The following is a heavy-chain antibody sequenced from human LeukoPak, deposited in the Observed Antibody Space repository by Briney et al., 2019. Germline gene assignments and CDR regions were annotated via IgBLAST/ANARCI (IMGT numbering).Heavy chain of an antibody. D-gene: IGHD5-12*01. CDR2: IHPDGSIT. CDR3: APQQAYSPYNWFDP. CDR1: RFTISKYW. V-gene: IGHV3-74*03. Sequence: GGSLRLSCVGSRFTISKYWMHWVRQAPGTGLVWVSRIHPDGSITTYADSVKGRFTISRDNAENTLYLQMNSLRAEDTGAYYCAPQQAYSPYNWFDPWGQGTLVTVSS. J-gene: IGHJ5*02.